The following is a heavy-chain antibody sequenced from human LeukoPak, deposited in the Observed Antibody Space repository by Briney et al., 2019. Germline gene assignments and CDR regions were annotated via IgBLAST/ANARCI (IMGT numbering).Heavy chain of an antibody. CDR2: IYHSGST. CDR3: ARVDAAMAALDY. Sequence: SGTLSLTCAVSGGSISSSNWWSWVRQPPGKGLEWIGEIYHSGSTNYNPSLKSRVTISVDTSKNQFSLKLSSVTAADTAVYYCARVDAAMAALDYWGQGTLVTVSS. V-gene: IGHV4-4*02. CDR1: GGSISSSNW. D-gene: IGHD5-18*01. J-gene: IGHJ4*02.